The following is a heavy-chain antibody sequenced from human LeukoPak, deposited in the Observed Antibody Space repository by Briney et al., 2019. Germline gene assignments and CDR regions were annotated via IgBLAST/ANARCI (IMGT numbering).Heavy chain of an antibody. J-gene: IGHJ4*02. D-gene: IGHD3-22*01. V-gene: IGHV7-4-1*02. CDR3: AREIAADDSSGYNFDY. Sequence: ASVKVSCKASGYTFTSYAMNWVRQAPGQGLEWMGWINTNTGNPTYAQGFTGRFVFSLDTSVSTAYLQISSLKAEDTAVYYCAREIAADDSSGYNFDYWGQGTLVAVSS. CDR1: GYTFTSYA. CDR2: INTNTGNP.